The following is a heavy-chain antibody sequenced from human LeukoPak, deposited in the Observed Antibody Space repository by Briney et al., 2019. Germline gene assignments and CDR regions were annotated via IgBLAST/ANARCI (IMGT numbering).Heavy chain of an antibody. CDR2: INHSGST. J-gene: IGHJ4*02. V-gene: IGHV4-39*07. CDR3: ARGSRVAAAGCHFDY. D-gene: IGHD6-13*01. CDR1: GGSISSSSYY. Sequence: SETLSLTCTVSGGSISSSSYYWSWIRQPPGKGLEWIGEINHSGSTNYNPSLESRVTISVDTSKNQFSLKLSSVTAADTAVYYCARGSRVAAAGCHFDYWGQGTLVTVSS.